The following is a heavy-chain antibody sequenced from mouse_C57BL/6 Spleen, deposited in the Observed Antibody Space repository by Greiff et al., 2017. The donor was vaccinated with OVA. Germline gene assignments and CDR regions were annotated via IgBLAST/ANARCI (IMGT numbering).Heavy chain of an antibody. D-gene: IGHD2-2*01. V-gene: IGHV1-61*01. Sequence: QVQLQQPGAELVRPGSSVKLSCKASGYTFTGYWMDWVKQRPGQGLEWIGNIYPSDSETHYNQKFKDKATLTVDKSSSTAYMQLSSLTSEDSAVYYCARDYGYSAWFAYWGQGTLVTVSA. J-gene: IGHJ3*01. CDR2: IYPSDSET. CDR1: GYTFTGYW. CDR3: ARDYGYSAWFAY.